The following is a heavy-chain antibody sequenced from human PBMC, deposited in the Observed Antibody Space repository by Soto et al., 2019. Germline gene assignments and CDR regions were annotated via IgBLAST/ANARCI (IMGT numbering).Heavy chain of an antibody. D-gene: IGHD2-21*02. V-gene: IGHV1-18*01. CDR1: GYSFTTYG. Sequence: GASVKVSCKASGYSFTTYGMTWVRQAPGQGLEWMGWISTDKGNTKYAQNFQSRATLTTDTSTSTAYMELRSLGSDDTAVYYCARDRDWNLDYWGQGTLVTVSS. CDR3: ARDRDWNLDY. CDR2: ISTDKGNT. J-gene: IGHJ4*02.